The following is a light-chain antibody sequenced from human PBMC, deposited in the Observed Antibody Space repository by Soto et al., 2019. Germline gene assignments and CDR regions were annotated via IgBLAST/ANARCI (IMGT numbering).Light chain of an antibody. CDR3: QQYGSSPFT. Sequence: EIVLTQSPGTLSLSPGERATLSCRASQSVSSNYLAWYQQKPGQAPRLLIYGASSRATGIPDRFSGSGSGTDFTLTIRGLEPEDFAVYYCQQYGSSPFTFGPGTKVDIK. V-gene: IGKV3-20*01. CDR2: GAS. CDR1: QSVSSNY. J-gene: IGKJ3*01.